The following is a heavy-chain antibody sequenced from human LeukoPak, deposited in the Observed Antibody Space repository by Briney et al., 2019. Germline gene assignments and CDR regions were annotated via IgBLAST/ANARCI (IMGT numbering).Heavy chain of an antibody. CDR2: IHHSGST. V-gene: IGHV4-4*02. Sequence: GSLRLSCAASGFTFSSYAMSWVRQPPGKGLEWIGEIHHSGSTKYKPSLKSRVTMSVDESKNQFSLKLSSVTAADTAVYYCARGPLFDCSRTFCRPLDYWGQGTLVTVSS. J-gene: IGHJ4*02. CDR3: ARGPLFDCSRTFCRPLDY. D-gene: IGHD2-2*01. CDR1: GFTFSSYAM.